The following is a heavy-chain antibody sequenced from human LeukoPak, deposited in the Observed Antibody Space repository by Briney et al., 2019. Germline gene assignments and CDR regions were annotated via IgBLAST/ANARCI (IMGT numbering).Heavy chain of an antibody. J-gene: IGHJ6*03. CDR3: ARGGAPRITIFGVVIRNYYYYMDV. CDR2: MNPNNGNT. V-gene: IGHV1-8*01. D-gene: IGHD3-3*01. CDR1: GYTFTSYD. Sequence: SVKVSCKASGYTFTSYDINWLRQATGQGLEWMGWMNPNNGNTGYAQMFQGRVTMTKNTSISTGYMELSSLRSEDTAVYYCARGGAPRITIFGVVIRNYYYYMDVWGKGTTVTVSS.